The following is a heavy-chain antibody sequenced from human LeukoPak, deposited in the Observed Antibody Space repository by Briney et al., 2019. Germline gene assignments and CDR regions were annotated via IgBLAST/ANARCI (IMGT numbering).Heavy chain of an antibody. V-gene: IGHV4-39*07. CDR1: GGSISSSSYY. Sequence: KPSETLSLTCTVSGGSISSSSYYWGWIRQPPGKGLEWIGSIYYSGSTYYNPSLKSRVTISVDTSKNQFSLKLSSVTAADTAVYYCARRPRPQVSRGPAMYYFDYWGQGAQVTVSS. J-gene: IGHJ4*02. CDR3: ARRPRPQVSRGPAMYYFDY. CDR2: IYYSGST. D-gene: IGHD6-6*01.